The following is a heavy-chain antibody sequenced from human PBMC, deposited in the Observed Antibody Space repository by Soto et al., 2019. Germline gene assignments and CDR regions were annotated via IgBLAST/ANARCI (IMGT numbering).Heavy chain of an antibody. Sequence: GESLKISCKGSGYNFANYWIGWVRQMPGKGLEWMGIIYPGNSDTRYSPSFQGQVTISADTSISTAYLEWSSLKASDTAIYYCARHFLLPQFDPWGQGTLVTVSS. D-gene: IGHD2-15*01. CDR2: IYPGNSDT. CDR1: GYNFANYW. CDR3: ARHFLLPQFDP. J-gene: IGHJ5*02. V-gene: IGHV5-51*01.